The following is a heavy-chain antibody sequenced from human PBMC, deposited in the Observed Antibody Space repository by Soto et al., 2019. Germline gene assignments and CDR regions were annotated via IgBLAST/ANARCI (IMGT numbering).Heavy chain of an antibody. D-gene: IGHD3-16*01. Sequence: GSGPTLVNPTQTLTLTCTFSGFSLSTSGMCVSWIRQPPGKALEWLARIDWDDDKYYSTSLKTRLTISKDTSKNQVVLTMTNMDPVDTATYYCARTATLEDYYYLDGRGKGNTVTVSS. CDR3: ARTATLEDYYYLDG. CDR1: GFSLSTSGMC. V-gene: IGHV2-70*11. CDR2: IDWDDDK. J-gene: IGHJ6*03.